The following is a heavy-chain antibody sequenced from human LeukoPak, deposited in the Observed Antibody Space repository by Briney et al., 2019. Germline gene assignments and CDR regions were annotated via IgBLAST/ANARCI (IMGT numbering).Heavy chain of an antibody. CDR3: ARGTMVRRDTWFDP. J-gene: IGHJ5*02. CDR2: VSHSGST. CDR1: GGSLSSYY. V-gene: IGHV4-34*01. Sequence: SETLSLTCAVYGGSLSSYYWSWIRQPPGKGLEWIGEVSHSGSTNYNSSLKSRVTISLDTSTNQFSLNLSSVTAADTAVYHCARGTMVRRDTWFDPWGQGTLVTVSS. D-gene: IGHD3-10*01.